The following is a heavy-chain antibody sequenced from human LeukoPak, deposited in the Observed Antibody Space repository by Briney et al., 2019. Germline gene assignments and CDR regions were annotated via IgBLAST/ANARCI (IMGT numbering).Heavy chain of an antibody. Sequence: GASVKVSCKASGYTFTNYYMHWVRQAPGQGLEWMGIINPSGGSTSYAQKFQGRVTMTRDTSTSTVYMELSSLRSEDTAVYYCARDRGPYYYDSSGYPQPEWYFDLWGRGTLVTVSS. CDR2: INPSGGST. CDR3: ARDRGPYYYDSSGYPQPEWYFDL. CDR1: GYTFTNYY. J-gene: IGHJ2*01. D-gene: IGHD3-22*01. V-gene: IGHV1-46*01.